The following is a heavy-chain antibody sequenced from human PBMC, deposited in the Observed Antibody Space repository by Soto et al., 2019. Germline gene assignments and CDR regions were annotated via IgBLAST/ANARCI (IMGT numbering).Heavy chain of an antibody. CDR3: ARGYYSGSNPSSFDY. J-gene: IGHJ4*02. Sequence: QLQLVQSGAEVRAPWSSVKVSCKASGGTFSSYTVIWLRQAPGQGLEWMGGITPTLNIAKYAEKFQGRVTITADESTSTVNMHLSSLRSEDTAVYFCARGYYSGSNPSSFDYWGQGTLVAVSS. CDR2: ITPTLNIA. V-gene: IGHV1-69*01. CDR1: GGTFSSYT. D-gene: IGHD1-26*01.